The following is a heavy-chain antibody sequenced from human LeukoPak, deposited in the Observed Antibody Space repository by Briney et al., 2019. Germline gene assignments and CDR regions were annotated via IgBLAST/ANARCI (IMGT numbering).Heavy chain of an antibody. CDR3: ARDLDGDLDAFDI. J-gene: IGHJ3*02. CDR1: GFTFSSYS. D-gene: IGHD4-17*01. CDR2: ISSSSSTI. V-gene: IGHV3-48*01. Sequence: PGGSLRLSCAASGFTFSSYSMNWVRQAPGKGLEWVSYISSSSSTIYYADSVKGRFTISRDNAKNSLYLQMNSLRAEDTAVYYCARDLDGDLDAFDIWGQGTMVTVSS.